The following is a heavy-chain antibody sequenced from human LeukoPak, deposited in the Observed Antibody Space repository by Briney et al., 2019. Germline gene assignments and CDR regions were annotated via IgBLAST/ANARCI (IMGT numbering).Heavy chain of an antibody. V-gene: IGHV1-18*01. D-gene: IGHD1-26*01. CDR3: ARVPPERRLLGATATNWFDP. CDR2: ISAYNGNT. CDR1: GYTFTSYG. J-gene: IGHJ5*02. Sequence: ASVKVSCKASGYTFTSYGISWVRQAPGQGLEWMGWISAYNGNTNYAQKLQGRVTMTTDTSTSTAYMERRSLRSDDTAVYYCARVPPERRLLGATATNWFDPWGQGTLVTVSS.